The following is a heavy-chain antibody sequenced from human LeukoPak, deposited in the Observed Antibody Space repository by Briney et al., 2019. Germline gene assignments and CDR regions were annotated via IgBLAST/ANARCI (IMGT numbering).Heavy chain of an antibody. CDR3: AKDSVLWFGELLSSFDY. J-gene: IGHJ4*02. CDR1: GFTFSSYA. Sequence: GGSLRLSCAASGFTFSSYAMSWVRQAPGKGLEWVSAISGSGGSTYYADSVKGRFTISRDNSKNTLYLQMNSLRAEDTAVYYCAKDSVLWFGELLSSFDYWGQGTLATVSS. D-gene: IGHD3-10*01. V-gene: IGHV3-23*01. CDR2: ISGSGGST.